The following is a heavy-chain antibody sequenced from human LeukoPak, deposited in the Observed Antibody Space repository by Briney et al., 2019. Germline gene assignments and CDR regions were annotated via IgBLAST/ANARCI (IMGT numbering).Heavy chain of an antibody. J-gene: IGHJ5*02. CDR3: ARGQVPTARGYNWFDP. V-gene: IGHV4-34*01. D-gene: IGHD2-2*01. Sequence: SETLSLTCAVYGWSFNDYYWNWIRQPPGKGLEWIGEINARGDTNYNPSLKSRVTISVDTSKKQFSLRLTSLIAADTALYYCARGQVPTARGYNWFDPWGQGTLVTVSS. CDR2: INARGDT. CDR1: GWSFNDYY.